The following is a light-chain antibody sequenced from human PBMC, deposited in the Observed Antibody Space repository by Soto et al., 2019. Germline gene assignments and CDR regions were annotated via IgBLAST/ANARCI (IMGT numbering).Light chain of an antibody. CDR1: QAISGW. Sequence: DIQMTQSPSSVSASVGDRVTITCRASQAISGWLAWYQQKPGKAPNLLIYAASHLRSGVPSRFSGSGSGTDFTLTISSLQPEDFATYFCQQANSFPFTFGPGTKVDMK. CDR2: AAS. J-gene: IGKJ3*01. CDR3: QQANSFPFT. V-gene: IGKV1-12*01.